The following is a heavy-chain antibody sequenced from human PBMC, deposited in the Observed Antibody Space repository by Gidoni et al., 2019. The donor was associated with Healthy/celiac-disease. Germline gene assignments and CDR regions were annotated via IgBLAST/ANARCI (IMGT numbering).Heavy chain of an antibody. V-gene: IGHV1-2*02. CDR3: ARGMVRGVGMFDP. D-gene: IGHD3-10*01. J-gene: IGHJ5*02. Sequence: QVQLVQSGAEVKKPGASVKVSCKASGYTFTGYYMHWVRQAPGQGLGWMGWINPSSGGTNYAQKFQGRVTMTRDTSISTAYMELSRLRSDDTAVYYCARGMVRGVGMFDPWGQGTLVAVSS. CDR2: INPSSGGT. CDR1: GYTFTGYY.